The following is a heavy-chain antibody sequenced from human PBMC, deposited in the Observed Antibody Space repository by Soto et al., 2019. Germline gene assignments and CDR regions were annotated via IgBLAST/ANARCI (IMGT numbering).Heavy chain of an antibody. CDR2: IDLSGTTT. V-gene: IGHV3-23*03. CDR3: TKDRVPDGIYSFDY. CDR1: GFSFSVYS. J-gene: IGHJ4*02. Sequence: QLLESGGNLVRPGGPLSLPCAAFGFSFSVYSMNWSRRAPGKGREWVSFIDLSGTTTYYRDSVKGRFTIFKDKSMNTVYLQMNSLTVEDAAVYYCTKDRVPDGIYSFDYWGQGALVTVSS. D-gene: IGHD2-15*01.